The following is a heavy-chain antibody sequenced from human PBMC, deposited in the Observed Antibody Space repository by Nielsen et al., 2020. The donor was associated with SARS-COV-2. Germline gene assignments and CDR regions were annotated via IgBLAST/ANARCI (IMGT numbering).Heavy chain of an antibody. CDR3: ARGNCSGTTCYGLDY. V-gene: IGHV1-3*04. Sequence: ASVKVSCKASGYTFTTYAIHWVRQAPGQRLEWMGWINTGNGNIKSAWKFRGRVTITRDTSANTAYMELRSLRSDDTAVYFCARGNCSGTTCYGLDYWGQRTLVSVSS. CDR1: GYTFTTYA. CDR2: INTGNGNI. J-gene: IGHJ4*02. D-gene: IGHD2-15*01.